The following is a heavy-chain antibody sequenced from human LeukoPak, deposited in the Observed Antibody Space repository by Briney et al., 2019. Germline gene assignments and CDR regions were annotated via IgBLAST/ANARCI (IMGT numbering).Heavy chain of an antibody. D-gene: IGHD3-3*01. V-gene: IGHV4-30-4*08. CDR1: GGSISSGNYY. Sequence: SETLSLTCTVSGGSISSGNYYWSWIRQPPGRGLEWIGYIYYSGSTYYNPSLKSRVTISADTSENQLSLKVSSVTAADTAVYYCARLFGVMRDFDYWGQGTLVTVSS. CDR3: ARLFGVMRDFDY. CDR2: IYYSGST. J-gene: IGHJ4*02.